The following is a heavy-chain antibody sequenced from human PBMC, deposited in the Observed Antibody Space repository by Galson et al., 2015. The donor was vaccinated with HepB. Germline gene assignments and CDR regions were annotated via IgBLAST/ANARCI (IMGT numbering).Heavy chain of an antibody. D-gene: IGHD6-19*01. V-gene: IGHV3-30*02. CDR3: AKCRERSGPRKSGWTNYYYYGMDV. Sequence: SLRLSCAASGFTFSSYGMHWVRQAPGKGLEWVAFIRYDGSNKYYADSVKGRFTISRDNSKNTLYLQMNSLRAEDTAVYYCAKCRERSGPRKSGWTNYYYYGMDVWGQGTTVTVSS. J-gene: IGHJ6*02. CDR1: GFTFSSYG. CDR2: IRYDGSNK.